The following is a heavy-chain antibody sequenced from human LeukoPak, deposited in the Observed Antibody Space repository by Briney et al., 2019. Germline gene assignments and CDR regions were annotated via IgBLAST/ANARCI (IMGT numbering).Heavy chain of an antibody. Sequence: SVKVSCKASGGTFSSYAISWVRQAPGQGLEWMGGIIPIFGTASYAQKFQGRVTITADESTSTAYMELSSLRSEDTAVYYCARPLQPVPRGSSGYDLSGMDVWGKGTTVTVSS. J-gene: IGHJ6*04. CDR2: IIPIFGTA. CDR3: ARPLQPVPRGSSGYDLSGMDV. CDR1: GGTFSSYA. V-gene: IGHV1-69*01. D-gene: IGHD5-12*01.